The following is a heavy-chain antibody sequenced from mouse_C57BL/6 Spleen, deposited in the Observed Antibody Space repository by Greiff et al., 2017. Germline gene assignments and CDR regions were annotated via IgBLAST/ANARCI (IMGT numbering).Heavy chain of an antibody. Sequence: EVHLVESGGGLVKPGGSLKLSCAASGFTFSDYGMPWVRQAPEKGLGWVAYISSGSSTTYYADTVKGRFTISRDNAKHTLFLQMTSLRSEDTAMYYCSRSYSNYWVFAYWGQGTLVTVSA. J-gene: IGHJ3*01. CDR1: GFTFSDYG. CDR2: ISSGSSTT. V-gene: IGHV5-17*01. D-gene: IGHD2-5*01. CDR3: SRSYSNYWVFAY.